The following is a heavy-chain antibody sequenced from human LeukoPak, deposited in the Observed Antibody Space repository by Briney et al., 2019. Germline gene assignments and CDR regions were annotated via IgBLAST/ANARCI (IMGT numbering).Heavy chain of an antibody. CDR1: GYTFIDYY. CDR3: ARGLPSTPYWELDF. V-gene: IGHV1-2*06. CDR2: INPNTGGS. D-gene: IGHD2-8*02. J-gene: IGHJ4*02. Sequence: ASVKVSCKDSGYTFIDYYIHWVRQAPGQGLEWMGRINPNTGGSNFAQNFEGRVTMTRDTSISTAYMVVNRLRSDDTAVYYCARGLPSTPYWELDFWGQGILVTVSS.